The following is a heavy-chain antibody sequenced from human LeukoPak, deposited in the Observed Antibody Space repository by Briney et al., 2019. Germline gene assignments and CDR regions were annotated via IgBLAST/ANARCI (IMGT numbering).Heavy chain of an antibody. V-gene: IGHV4-59*08. CDR3: ARPRADSSGGTSGAFDI. Sequence: PSETLSLTCTVSGGSISSYYWSWIRQPPGKGLEWIGYIYYSGSTNYNPSLKSRVTISVDTSKNQFSLKLSSVTAADTAVYYCARPRADSSGGTSGAFDIWGQGTMVTVSS. J-gene: IGHJ3*02. CDR2: IYYSGST. CDR1: GGSISSYY. D-gene: IGHD2-15*01.